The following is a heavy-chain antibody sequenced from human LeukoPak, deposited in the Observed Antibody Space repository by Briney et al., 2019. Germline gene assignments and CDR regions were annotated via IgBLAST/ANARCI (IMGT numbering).Heavy chain of an antibody. CDR1: GYTFTSYY. CDR3: ARSGYCSGGSCLST. Sequence: ASVKVSCKASGYTFTSYYMHWVRQAPGQGLEWMGWINPNSGGTNYAQKFQGRVTMTRDTSISTAYMELSRLRSDDTAVYYCARSGYCSGGSCLSTWGQGTLVTVSS. CDR2: INPNSGGT. V-gene: IGHV1-2*02. J-gene: IGHJ4*02. D-gene: IGHD2-15*01.